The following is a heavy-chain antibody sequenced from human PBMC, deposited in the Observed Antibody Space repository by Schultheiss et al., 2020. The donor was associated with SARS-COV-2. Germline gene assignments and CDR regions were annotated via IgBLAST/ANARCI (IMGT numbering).Heavy chain of an antibody. CDR1: GGSISSYY. CDR2: IYTSGST. CDR3: ARDGPSSGWYGYFDY. V-gene: IGHV4-4*07. J-gene: IGHJ4*02. Sequence: SETLSLTCTVSGGSISSYYWSWIRQPAGKGLEWIGRIYTSGSTNYNPSLKSRVTISVDTSKNQFSLKLSSVTAADTAVYYCARDGPSSGWYGYFDYWGQGTLVTVSS. D-gene: IGHD6-19*01.